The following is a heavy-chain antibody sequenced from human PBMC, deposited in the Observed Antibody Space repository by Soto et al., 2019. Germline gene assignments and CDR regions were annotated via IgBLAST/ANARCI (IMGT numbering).Heavy chain of an antibody. CDR2: ISYDGSNK. CDR3: AKDQGIAAAGRGYYYYGMDV. D-gene: IGHD6-13*01. CDR1: GFTFSSYG. J-gene: IGHJ6*02. V-gene: IGHV3-30*18. Sequence: PVGSLRLSCAASGFTFSSYGMHWVRQAPGKGLEWVAVISYDGSNKYYADSVKGRFTISRDNSKNTLYLQMNSLRAEDTAVYYCAKDQGIAAAGRGYYYYGMDVWGQGTTVTISS.